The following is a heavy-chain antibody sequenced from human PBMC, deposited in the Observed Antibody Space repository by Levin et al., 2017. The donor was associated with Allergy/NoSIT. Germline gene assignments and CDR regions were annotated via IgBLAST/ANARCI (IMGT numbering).Heavy chain of an antibody. CDR1: GYSFSNYG. Sequence: AASVKVSCKASGYSFSNYGINWVRQAPGQGLEWMGWNDPNTENPTYAQGFRGRFVFSLDTSVSTAYLEISSLKPEDTAVYYCARAREGVSVSGSWYYFFDHWGQGTLVTVSS. CDR3: ARAREGVSVSGSWYYFFDH. D-gene: IGHD6-13*01. J-gene: IGHJ4*02. CDR2: NDPNTENP. V-gene: IGHV7-4-1*02.